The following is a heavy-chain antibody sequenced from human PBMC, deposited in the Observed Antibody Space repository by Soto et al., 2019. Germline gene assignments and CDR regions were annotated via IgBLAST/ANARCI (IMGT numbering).Heavy chain of an antibody. J-gene: IGHJ6*02. CDR2: IIPIFGTA. V-gene: IGHV1-69*01. Sequence: QVQLVQSGAEVKKPGSSVKVSCKASGGTFSSYAISWVRQAPGQGLEWMGGIIPIFGTANYAQKFQGRVTITADESTSTAYMELSSLRSEDTAVYYCANTGIAAAGTSPTYYYYYGMDVWGQGTTVTVSS. CDR3: ANTGIAAAGTSPTYYYYYGMDV. CDR1: GGTFSSYA. D-gene: IGHD6-13*01.